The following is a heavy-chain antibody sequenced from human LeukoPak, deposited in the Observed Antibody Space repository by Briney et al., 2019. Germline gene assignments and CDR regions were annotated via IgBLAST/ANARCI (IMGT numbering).Heavy chain of an antibody. CDR3: ARGGDFGYSYGGYYYMDV. Sequence: TGGSLRLSCAASGFTFSSYDMHWVRQATGKGLEWVSTIGTAGDTYYPGSVKGRFTISRENAKNSLYLQMNGLRAGDTAVYYCARGGDFGYSYGGYYYMDVWGKGTTVTVSS. V-gene: IGHV3-13*01. CDR1: GFTFSSYD. D-gene: IGHD5-18*01. CDR2: IGTAGDT. J-gene: IGHJ6*03.